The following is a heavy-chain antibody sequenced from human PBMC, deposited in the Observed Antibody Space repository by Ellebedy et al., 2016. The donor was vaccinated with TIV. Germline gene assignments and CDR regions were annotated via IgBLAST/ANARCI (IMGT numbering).Heavy chain of an antibody. CDR3: TRDGDENCGGDCYYYYYGMDV. D-gene: IGHD2-21*02. Sequence: PGGSLRLSCAASGFTFSSYAMSWVRQAPGKGLEWVAVISYDGSNKYYADSVKGRFTISRDNSKNTLYLQMNSLRAEDTAVYYCTRDGDENCGGDCYYYYYGMDVWGQGTTVTVSS. V-gene: IGHV3-30-3*01. J-gene: IGHJ6*02. CDR2: ISYDGSNK. CDR1: GFTFSSYA.